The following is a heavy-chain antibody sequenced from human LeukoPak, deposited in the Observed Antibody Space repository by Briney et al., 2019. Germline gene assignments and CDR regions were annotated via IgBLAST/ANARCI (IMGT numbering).Heavy chain of an antibody. CDR1: GFSFTDYP. J-gene: IGHJ4*02. Sequence: GGSLRLSCATSGFSFTDYPMNWVRQAPGKGLEWISNIRTTAEGAKYAYYADSVKGRVTISRDDGKNTLYLHMNSLRDDDTAVYYCARGNGDYAIHPDYWGQGTLVTVSS. CDR2: IRTTAEGAKYA. V-gene: IGHV3-48*02. D-gene: IGHD4-17*01. CDR3: ARGNGDYAIHPDY.